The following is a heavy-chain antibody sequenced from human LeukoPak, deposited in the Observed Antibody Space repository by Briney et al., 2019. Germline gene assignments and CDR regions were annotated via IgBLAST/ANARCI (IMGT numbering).Heavy chain of an antibody. V-gene: IGHV3-11*01. CDR1: GFTFSDYY. D-gene: IGHD3-10*01. Sequence: PGGSLRLSCAASGFTFSDYYMSWIRQAPGKGLEWVSYISSSGSTIYYADSVKGRFTISRDNAKNSLYLQMNSLRAEDTAVYYCARESLWFGESYDAFDNWGQGTMVTVSS. CDR2: ISSSGSTI. J-gene: IGHJ3*02. CDR3: ARESLWFGESYDAFDN.